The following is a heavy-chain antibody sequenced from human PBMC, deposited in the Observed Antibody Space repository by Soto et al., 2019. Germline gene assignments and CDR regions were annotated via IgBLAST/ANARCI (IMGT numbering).Heavy chain of an antibody. D-gene: IGHD4-17*01. Sequence: QVQVVQSGAEVKKPGSSVKVSCKASGGSYSTYTITWVRQAPGQGLEWMGRVIPILGVVNYAQKFQGKVTITADKSTSTAYMEVSSLRSDDTAVYYCARESVGDYPLLGYWGQGTLVTVSS. J-gene: IGHJ4*01. CDR3: ARESVGDYPLLGY. CDR1: GGSYSTYT. V-gene: IGHV1-69*08. CDR2: VIPILGVV.